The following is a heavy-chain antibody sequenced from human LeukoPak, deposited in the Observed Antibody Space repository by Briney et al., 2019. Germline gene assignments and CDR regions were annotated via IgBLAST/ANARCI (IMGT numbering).Heavy chain of an antibody. CDR3: ARGYCSSTSCSYYMDV. J-gene: IGHJ6*03. CDR1: GFTFSSYA. D-gene: IGHD2-2*01. Sequence: PGGSLRLSCAASGFTFSSYAMHWSRQAPGKGLEYVSAISSNGGSTYYANSVKGRFTIPRDNSKNTLYLQMGSLRAEDMAVYYCARGYCSSTSCSYYMDVWGKGTTVTVSS. V-gene: IGHV3-64*01. CDR2: ISSNGGST.